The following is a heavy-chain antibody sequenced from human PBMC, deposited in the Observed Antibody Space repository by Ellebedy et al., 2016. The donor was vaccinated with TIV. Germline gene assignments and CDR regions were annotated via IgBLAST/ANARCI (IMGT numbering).Heavy chain of an antibody. V-gene: IGHV3-30-3*01. J-gene: IGHJ3*02. CDR3: AREADDTFDI. CDR2: ISYDGSNK. Sequence: GESLKISCAASGFTXTNYVXYWVRQAPGKVXEWVALISYDGSNKFYADSVKGRCTISRDNSGNTVYLQMNSLRAEDTAVYYCAREADDTFDIWGQGTMVTVSS. CDR1: GFTXTNYV.